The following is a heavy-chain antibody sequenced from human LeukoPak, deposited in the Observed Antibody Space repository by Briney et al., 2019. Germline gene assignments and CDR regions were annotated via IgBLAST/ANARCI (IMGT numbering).Heavy chain of an antibody. Sequence: SPSETLSLTCTVSGGSISSSSYYWGWIRQPPGKGLEWIGSIYYSGSTYYNPSLKSRVTISVDTSKNQFSLKLSSVTAADTAVYYSASYGSGSYYNIDYWGQGTLVTVSS. CDR3: ASYGSGSYYNIDY. D-gene: IGHD3-10*01. CDR1: GGSISSSSYY. J-gene: IGHJ4*02. V-gene: IGHV4-39*01. CDR2: IYYSGST.